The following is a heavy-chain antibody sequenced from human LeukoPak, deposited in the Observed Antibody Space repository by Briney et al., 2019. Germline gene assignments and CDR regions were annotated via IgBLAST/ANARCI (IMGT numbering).Heavy chain of an antibody. CDR2: ITSSGSTI. CDR1: GFTFNTYE. J-gene: IGHJ4*02. Sequence: GGSLKLSCAASGFTFNTYEMNWVRQAPGKGLEWVSYITSSGSTIYYADYVKGRFTISRDNGKNSLYLQMNSLRAEDTAVYYCARGGWNYVFNYWGQGTLVTVSS. CDR3: ARGGWNYVFNY. D-gene: IGHD1-7*01. V-gene: IGHV3-48*03.